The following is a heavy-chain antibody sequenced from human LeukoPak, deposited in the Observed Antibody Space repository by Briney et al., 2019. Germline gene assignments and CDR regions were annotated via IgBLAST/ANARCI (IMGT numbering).Heavy chain of an antibody. D-gene: IGHD3-22*01. J-gene: IGHJ4*02. V-gene: IGHV4-39*07. CDR3: ARVDYYGSSGYSLFDY. CDR2: IYYSGST. CDR1: GGSISSSSYY. Sequence: SETLSLTCTVSGGSISSSSYYWGWIRQPPGKGLEWIGSIYYSGSTYYTPSLKSRVTISVDTSKNQFSLKLSSVTAADTAVYYCARVDYYGSSGYSLFDYWGQGSLVTVSS.